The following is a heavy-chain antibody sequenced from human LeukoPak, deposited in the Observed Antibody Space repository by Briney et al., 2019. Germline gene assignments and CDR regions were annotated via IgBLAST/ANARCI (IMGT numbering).Heavy chain of an antibody. CDR2: IKQDGSQK. J-gene: IGHJ3*02. Sequence: GSLRLSCAASGFTFSSYWMSWVRQAPGRGLEWVAKIKQDGSQKYYVDSLKGRFTISRDNAKSSVFLQMNTLRAEDTAVYYCATDAFDIWGQDTMVTVSS. V-gene: IGHV3-7*05. CDR3: ATDAFDI. CDR1: GFTFSSYW.